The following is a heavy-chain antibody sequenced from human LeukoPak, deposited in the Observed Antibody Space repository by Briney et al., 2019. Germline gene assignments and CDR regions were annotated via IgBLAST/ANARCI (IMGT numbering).Heavy chain of an antibody. CDR3: ARAQTDLYQLLYVGYFDY. V-gene: IGHV4-31*03. CDR2: IYYGGST. D-gene: IGHD2-2*02. CDR1: GGSISSGGYY. Sequence: SQTLSLTCTVSGGSISSGGYYWSWIRQHPGKGLEWIGYIYYGGSTYYNPSLKSRVTISVDTSKNQFSLKLSSVTAADTAVYYCARAQTDLYQLLYVGYFDYWGQGTLVTVSS. J-gene: IGHJ4*02.